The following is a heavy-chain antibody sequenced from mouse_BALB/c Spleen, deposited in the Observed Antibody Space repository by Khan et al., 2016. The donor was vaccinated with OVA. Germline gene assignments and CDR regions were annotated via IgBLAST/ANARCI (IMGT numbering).Heavy chain of an antibody. J-gene: IGHJ3*01. CDR2: ISSVAYSI. CDR1: GFTFIDYG. CDR3: ARGGFAY. Sequence: EVQLQESGGGLVQPGGSRKLSCAASGFTFIDYGMAWVRQTPGKGPEWIAFISSVAYSIYYADTVTGRFTISRENAKNTLYLEMSSLRSVDTAMYYCARGGFAYWGQGTLVTVSA. V-gene: IGHV5-15*02.